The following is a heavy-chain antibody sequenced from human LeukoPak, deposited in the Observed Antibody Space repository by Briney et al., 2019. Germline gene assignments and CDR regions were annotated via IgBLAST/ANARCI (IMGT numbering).Heavy chain of an antibody. CDR3: ATSHSGYDYWFDP. Sequence: SETLSLTCTVSGGSISSYYWTWTRQPPGKGLEWIGYIYYSGSTNYNPSLKSRVTISVDTSKNQFSLKLSSVTAAGTAIYYCATSHSGYDYWFDPWGQGTLVTVSS. J-gene: IGHJ5*01. CDR1: GGSISSYY. CDR2: IYYSGST. D-gene: IGHD5-12*01. V-gene: IGHV4-59*01.